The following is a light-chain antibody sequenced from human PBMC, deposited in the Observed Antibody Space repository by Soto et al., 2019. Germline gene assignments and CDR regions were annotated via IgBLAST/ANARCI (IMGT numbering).Light chain of an antibody. Sequence: EIVLTQSPGTLSLSPGERATLSCRASQSVSSSYLAWYQQKPGQAPRLLIYGASSRATGIPGGFSGSGSGTDFTLTISILEAEDFAVYYCQQYGSSETFGQGTKVEIK. CDR1: QSVSSSY. J-gene: IGKJ1*01. CDR2: GAS. V-gene: IGKV3-20*01. CDR3: QQYGSSET.